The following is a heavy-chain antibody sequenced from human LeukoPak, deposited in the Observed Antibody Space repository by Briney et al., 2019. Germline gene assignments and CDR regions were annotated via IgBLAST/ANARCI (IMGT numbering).Heavy chain of an antibody. CDR3: ARETESCAFDI. J-gene: IGHJ3*02. Sequence: SETLSLTCAVSGGSISSGGYSWSWLRQPPGKGLEWIGYIYHSGSTYYNPSLKSRVTISVDRSKNQFSLKLSSVTAADTAVYYCARETESCAFDIWGQGTMVTVSS. CDR1: GGSISSGGYS. V-gene: IGHV4-30-2*01. CDR2: IYHSGST. D-gene: IGHD1-14*01.